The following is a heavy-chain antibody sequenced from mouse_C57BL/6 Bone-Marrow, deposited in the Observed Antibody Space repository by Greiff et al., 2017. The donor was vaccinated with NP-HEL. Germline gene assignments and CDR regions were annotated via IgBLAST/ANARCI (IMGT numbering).Heavy chain of an antibody. CDR3: AAYYGSSLYAMDY. Sequence: VQLQQSGAELAKPGASVKLSCKASGYTFTSYWMHWVKQRPGQGLEWIGYINPSSGYTKYNQKFKDKATLTADKSSSTAYMQLSSLTYEDSAVYYCAAYYGSSLYAMDYWGQGTSVTVSS. D-gene: IGHD1-1*01. J-gene: IGHJ4*01. CDR1: GYTFTSYW. CDR2: INPSSGYT. V-gene: IGHV1-7*01.